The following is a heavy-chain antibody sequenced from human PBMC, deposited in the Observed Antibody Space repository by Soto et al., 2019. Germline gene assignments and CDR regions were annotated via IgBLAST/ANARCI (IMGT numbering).Heavy chain of an antibody. J-gene: IGHJ5*02. Sequence: GESLKISCKGSGYSFTSYWISWVRQMPGKGLEWMGRIDPSDSYTNYSPSFQGHVTISADKSISTAYLQWSSLKASDTTMYYCERLEVAGPNLPPWGQGTLVTVSS. CDR2: IDPSDSYT. CDR1: GYSFTSYW. CDR3: ERLEVAGPNLPP. D-gene: IGHD6-19*01. V-gene: IGHV5-10-1*01.